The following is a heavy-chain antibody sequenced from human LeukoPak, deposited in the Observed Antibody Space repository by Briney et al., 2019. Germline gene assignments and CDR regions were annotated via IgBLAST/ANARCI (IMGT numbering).Heavy chain of an antibody. CDR3: ARHGGVGVIPDFDY. Sequence: SETLSLTCTVSGDSISSSSYYWGWIRQPPGKGLEWIGSIYYSGSTYYNPSLKSRVTMSVDTSKNQFSLKLSSVTAADTAVYYCARHGGVGVIPDFDYWGPGTLVTVFS. CDR1: GDSISSSSYY. CDR2: IYYSGST. V-gene: IGHV4-39*01. J-gene: IGHJ4*02. D-gene: IGHD2-8*02.